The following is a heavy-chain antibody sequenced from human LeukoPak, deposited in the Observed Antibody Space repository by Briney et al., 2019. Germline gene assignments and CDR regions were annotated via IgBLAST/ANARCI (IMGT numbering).Heavy chain of an antibody. CDR3: VRDAKHYYDIFTGYYNDSFDI. CDR2: ISSGSSYI. Sequence: GGSLRLSCAASGFTFSRYWMHWGRQAPGKGLEWVSSISSGSSYIYYADSVKGRFTVSRDNAKHSLYLQMNSLRAEDTAVYYCVRDAKHYYDIFTGYYNDSFDIWGQGTMVTV. CDR1: GFTFSRYW. V-gene: IGHV3-21*01. J-gene: IGHJ3*02. D-gene: IGHD3-9*01.